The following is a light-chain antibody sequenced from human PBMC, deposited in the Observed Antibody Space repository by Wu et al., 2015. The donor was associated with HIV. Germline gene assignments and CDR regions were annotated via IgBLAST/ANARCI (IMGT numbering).Light chain of an antibody. J-gene: IGKJ1*01. Sequence: DIQMTQSPSSLSASVGDRVTITCRTSESISNHLNWYQHKPGKAPRLLIYAASTLQSGVPSRFSGSGSGTHFTLTISSLQPEDVATYYCQKYNTAPWTFGQGTKVEMK. CDR1: ESISNH. CDR2: AAS. CDR3: QKYNTAPWT. V-gene: IGKV1-27*01.